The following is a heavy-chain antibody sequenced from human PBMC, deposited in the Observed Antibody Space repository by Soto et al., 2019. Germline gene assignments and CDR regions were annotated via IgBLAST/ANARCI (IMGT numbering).Heavy chain of an antibody. CDR2: IYWDDDK. D-gene: IGHD2-21*02. CDR1: GFSLSTGGVG. Sequence: QITLKESGPTLVKPTQTLTLTCTFSGFSLSTGGVGVGWIRQPPGKALEWLALIYWDDDKRYSPSLKSRLTVTKATSKNQVVLTMTNMAPVDTATYYCAHSRCGGDCLRSYSSHYYFGMDVWGQGTTVTVSS. J-gene: IGHJ6*02. CDR3: AHSRCGGDCLRSYSSHYYFGMDV. V-gene: IGHV2-5*02.